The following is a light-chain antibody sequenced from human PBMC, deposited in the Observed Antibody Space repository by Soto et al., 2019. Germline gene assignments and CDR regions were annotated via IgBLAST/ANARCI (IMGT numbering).Light chain of an antibody. CDR1: SSDVGANNDY. Sequence: QSVLTQPPSASGSPGQSVTISCTGTSSDVGANNDYVSWYQQHPGKVPKLMIYEVSKRPPGVPDRFSGSKSGNTASLTVSGLQADDEADYYCSSYAGSDNFVFGTGTKVTVL. V-gene: IGLV2-8*01. CDR3: SSYAGSDNFV. J-gene: IGLJ1*01. CDR2: EVS.